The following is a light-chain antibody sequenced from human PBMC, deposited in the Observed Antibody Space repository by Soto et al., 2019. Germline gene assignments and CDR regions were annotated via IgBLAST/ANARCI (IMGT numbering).Light chain of an antibody. CDR1: SSDIGAYIY. CDR2: EVS. Sequence: QSALTQPPSASGSPGQSVTISCTGTSSDIGAYIYVSWYQQHPGKAPKLMISEVSRRPSGVPERFSGSKSGNTASLTVSGLQADDEAHYYCQAWDSSTVVFGGGTKLTVL. V-gene: IGLV2-8*01. CDR3: QAWDSSTVV. J-gene: IGLJ2*01.